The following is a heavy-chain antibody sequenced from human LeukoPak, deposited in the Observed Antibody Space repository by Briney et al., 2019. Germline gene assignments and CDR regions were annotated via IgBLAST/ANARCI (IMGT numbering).Heavy chain of an antibody. CDR3: ARGYYYDSSGPDAFDI. D-gene: IGHD3-22*01. Sequence: ASVKVSCKASGYTFTGYYMHWVRQAPGQELEWMGWINPNSGGTNYAQKFQGRVTMTRDTSISTAYMELSRLRSDDTAVYYCARGYYYDSSGPDAFDIWGQGTMVTVSS. J-gene: IGHJ3*02. V-gene: IGHV1-2*02. CDR1: GYTFTGYY. CDR2: INPNSGGT.